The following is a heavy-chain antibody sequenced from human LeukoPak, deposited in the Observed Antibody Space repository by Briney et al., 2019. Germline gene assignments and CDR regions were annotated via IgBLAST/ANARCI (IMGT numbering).Heavy chain of an antibody. V-gene: IGHV4-31*03. CDR1: GGSISSGGYY. Sequence: SETLSLTCTVSGGSISSGGYYWSWIRQHPGKGLEWIGYIYYSGSTYYNPSLKSRVTISVDTSKNQFSLKLSSATAADTAVYYCARDFSPLSSSLGYWGQGTLVTVSS. CDR2: IYYSGST. CDR3: ARDFSPLSSSLGY. D-gene: IGHD6-13*01. J-gene: IGHJ4*02.